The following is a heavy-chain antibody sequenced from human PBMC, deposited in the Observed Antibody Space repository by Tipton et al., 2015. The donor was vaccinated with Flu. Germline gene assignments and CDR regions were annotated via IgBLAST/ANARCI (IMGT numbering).Heavy chain of an antibody. CDR2: IYPCDSDT. Sequence: QLVQSGAEVKKPGESLKISCKGSGYSFTSYWIGWVRQMPGKGLEWMGIIYPCDSDTRYSPSFQVQVTISADKSISTAYLQWSSLKASAPAMYYCARQDDSSVYPPSFDYWGQGPLVTVPS. J-gene: IGHJ4*02. V-gene: IGHV5-51*01. D-gene: IGHD3-22*01. CDR3: ARQDDSSVYPPSFDY. CDR1: GYSFTSYW.